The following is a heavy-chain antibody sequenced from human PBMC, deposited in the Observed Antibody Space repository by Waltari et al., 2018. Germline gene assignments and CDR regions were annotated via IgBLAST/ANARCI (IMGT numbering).Heavy chain of an antibody. D-gene: IGHD4-17*01. CDR1: GGSISSGSYY. CDR3: ARDSRGYGDQYYYYYMDV. CDR2: IYTSGST. V-gene: IGHV4-61*02. J-gene: IGHJ6*03. Sequence: QVQLQESGPGLVKPSQTLSLTCTVSGGSISSGSYYWSWIRQPAGKGLEWIGRIYTSGSTNYNPSLKSRVTISVDTSKNQFSLKLSSVTAADTAVYYCARDSRGYGDQYYYYYMDVWGKGTTVTVSS.